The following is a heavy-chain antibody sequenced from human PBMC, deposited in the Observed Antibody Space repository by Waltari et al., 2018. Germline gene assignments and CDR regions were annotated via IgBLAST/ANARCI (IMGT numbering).Heavy chain of an antibody. J-gene: IGHJ4*02. V-gene: IGHV3-7*01. Sequence: EVQLVESGGGLVQPGGSLRLSCAVPGFTFNNYWMAGVRQAPGKGLEWVANIKEDGTVKNYVDSVKGRFTISRDNAENSLYLQMSNLRDDDTSVYYCARYATLPSRIDYWGQGTLVTVSS. CDR2: IKEDGTVK. CDR1: GFTFNNYW. D-gene: IGHD2-2*01. CDR3: ARYATLPSRIDY.